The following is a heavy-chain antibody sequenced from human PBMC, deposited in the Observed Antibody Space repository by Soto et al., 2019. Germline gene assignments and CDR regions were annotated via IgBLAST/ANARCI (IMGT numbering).Heavy chain of an antibody. CDR2: ISYDGNNK. D-gene: IGHD2-15*01. Sequence: QVQLVESGGGVVQPGRSLRLSCAASGFTFSSYAMYWVRQAPGKGLEWVAVISYDGNNKYYADSVKGRFTISRDNSKXPXXXQXQSGGAEDTAVYYCARAGCDGGSCYTLVGLRYGMDVWGQGTTVTVSS. V-gene: IGHV3-30-3*01. J-gene: IGHJ6*02. CDR1: GFTFSSYA. CDR3: ARAGCDGGSCYTLVGLRYGMDV.